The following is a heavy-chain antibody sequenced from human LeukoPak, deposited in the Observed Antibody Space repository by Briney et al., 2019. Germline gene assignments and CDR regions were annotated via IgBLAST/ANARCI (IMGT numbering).Heavy chain of an antibody. J-gene: IGHJ4*02. CDR2: INPKNGGT. D-gene: IGHD3-10*01. Sequence: GASVKVSCKASGYTFPGHHIHWVRQAPGQGLEWMGWINPKNGGTIYAQKFQGRVTMTEDTSTDTAYMELSSLRSEDTAVYYCATDPHMVRGPLDYWGQGTLVTVSS. CDR1: GYTFPGHH. CDR3: ATDPHMVRGPLDY. V-gene: IGHV1-2*02.